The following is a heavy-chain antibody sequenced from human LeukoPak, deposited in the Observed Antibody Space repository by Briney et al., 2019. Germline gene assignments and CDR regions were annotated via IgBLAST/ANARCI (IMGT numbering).Heavy chain of an antibody. CDR2: MNPNSGNT. J-gene: IGHJ5*02. CDR3: ARDRGIVVVPAAIDWFDP. D-gene: IGHD2-2*01. CDR1: GYTFTNYD. Sequence: ASVKVSCKASGYTFTNYDINWLRQATGQGPEWMGWMNPNSGNTGFAQKFQGRVALTRDTSITTAYMELSNLKSDDTAVYYCARDRGIVVVPAAIDWFDPWGQGTLVTVSS. V-gene: IGHV1-8*03.